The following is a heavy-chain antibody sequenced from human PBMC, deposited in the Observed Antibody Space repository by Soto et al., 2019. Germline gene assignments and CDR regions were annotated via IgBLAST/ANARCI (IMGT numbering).Heavy chain of an antibody. J-gene: IGHJ4*02. CDR2: INHSGST. Sequence: SETLSLTCAVYGGSFSGYYWSWIRQPPGKGLEWIGEINHSGSTNYNPSLKSRVTISVDTSKNQFSLKLSSVTAADTAVYYCASDSGSYYGGHYFAYWGQGTLVTVSS. CDR1: GGSFSGYY. CDR3: ASDSGSYYGGHYFAY. V-gene: IGHV4-34*01. D-gene: IGHD1-26*01.